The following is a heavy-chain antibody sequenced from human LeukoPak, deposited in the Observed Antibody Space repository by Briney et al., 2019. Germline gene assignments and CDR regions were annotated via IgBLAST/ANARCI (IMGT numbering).Heavy chain of an antibody. CDR3: ARGLGSYDSSELTWPMISF. CDR1: GYTFTSYD. CDR2: MNPDSGDT. J-gene: IGHJ4*02. Sequence: ASVKVSCKASGYTFTSYDIIWVRQATGQGLEWMGWMNPDSGDTAYAQKFQGRITMTRSTSITTAYMELSSLRSEDTAVYYCARGLGSYDSSELTWPMISFWGQGTQVTVSS. V-gene: IGHV1-8*01. D-gene: IGHD3-22*01.